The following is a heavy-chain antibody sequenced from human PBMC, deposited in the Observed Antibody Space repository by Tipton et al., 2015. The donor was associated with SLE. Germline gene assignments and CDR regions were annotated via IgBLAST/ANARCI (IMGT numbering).Heavy chain of an antibody. CDR3: ARNVAIMIQGVRYYYNGMDV. V-gene: IGHV4-38-2*02. CDR1: GYSIITGYY. J-gene: IGHJ6*02. CDR2: IYHSGRT. D-gene: IGHD3-10*01. Sequence: GLVKPSETLSLICNISGYSIITGYYWGWIRQPPGKGLEWIGNIYHSGRTYYIPSLQSRVTILVDASKNQIFLKMTSVTAADTAVYYCARNVAIMIQGVRYYYNGMDVWGQGTTITVSS.